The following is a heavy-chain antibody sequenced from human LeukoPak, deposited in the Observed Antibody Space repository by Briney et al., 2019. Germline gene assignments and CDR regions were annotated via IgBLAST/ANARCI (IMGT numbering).Heavy chain of an antibody. CDR3: ASQSTPVLPFDI. J-gene: IGHJ3*02. V-gene: IGHV3-66*04. Sequence: GGSLRLSCAVSGFTVSSNYISWVRQAPGKGLEWVSVIYSGGTTYYAASVKGRFTISRDNSKNTLYLQMNSLRAEDTAVYYCASQSTPVLPFDIWGQGTMVTVSS. CDR1: GFTVSSNY. CDR2: IYSGGTT.